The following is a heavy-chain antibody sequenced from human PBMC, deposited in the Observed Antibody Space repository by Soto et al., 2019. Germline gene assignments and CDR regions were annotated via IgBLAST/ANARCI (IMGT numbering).Heavy chain of an antibody. V-gene: IGHV4-59*08. Sequence: QVQLQESGPGLVKPSETLSLTCTVSGGSISSYNWRWIRQPPGKGLEWIGYIYYSGSTNYNPSLKSRVTISVDTSKNQLSLKLSSVTAADTAVYYCARRYGYYFDYWGQGTLVTVSS. CDR1: GGSISSYN. CDR2: IYYSGST. CDR3: ARRYGYYFDY. D-gene: IGHD4-17*01. J-gene: IGHJ4*02.